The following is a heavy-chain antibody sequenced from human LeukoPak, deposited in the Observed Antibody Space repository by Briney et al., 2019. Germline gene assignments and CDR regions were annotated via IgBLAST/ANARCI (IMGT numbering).Heavy chain of an antibody. D-gene: IGHD3-22*01. J-gene: IGHJ4*02. CDR3: AKASYYDSSGYYYLYYFDY. CDR1: GFTFSSYA. Sequence: PGGSLRLSCAASGFTFSSYAMSWVRRAPGKGLEWVSAISGSGGSTYYADSVKGRFTISRDNSKNTLYLQMNSLRAEDTAVYYCAKASYYDSSGYYYLYYFDYWGQGTLVTVSS. CDR2: ISGSGGST. V-gene: IGHV3-23*01.